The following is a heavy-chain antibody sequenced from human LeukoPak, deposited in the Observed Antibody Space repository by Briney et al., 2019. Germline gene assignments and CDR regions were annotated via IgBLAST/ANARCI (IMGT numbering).Heavy chain of an antibody. Sequence: SETLSLTCSISDVSIKNSSFSWGWIRQPPGKGLEWIGNIYFTGSTYYNPSLMRRVTISVDTSKNQFSLKLSSVTAADTAVYYCARGYNYGPYYYYYYMDVWGKGTTVTVSS. CDR3: ARGYNYGPYYYYYYMDV. CDR1: DVSIKNSSFS. J-gene: IGHJ6*03. CDR2: IYFTGST. D-gene: IGHD5-18*01. V-gene: IGHV4-39*07.